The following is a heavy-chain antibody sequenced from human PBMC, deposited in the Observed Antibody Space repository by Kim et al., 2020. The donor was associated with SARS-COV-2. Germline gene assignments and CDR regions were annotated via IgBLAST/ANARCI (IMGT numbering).Heavy chain of an antibody. J-gene: IGHJ5*02. D-gene: IGHD2-15*01. CDR1: GGSFSGYY. CDR2: INNSGST. CDR3: ARGGYRPYCSGGSCSSPPGFDP. V-gene: IGHV4-34*01. Sequence: SETLSLTCAVYGGSFSGYYWSWIRQPPGKGLEWIGEINNSGSTNYTPSLKRRVTISVDTSKNQFSMKLSSVTAADTAVYYCARGGYRPYCSGGSCSSPPGFDPWGQGTLVTVSS.